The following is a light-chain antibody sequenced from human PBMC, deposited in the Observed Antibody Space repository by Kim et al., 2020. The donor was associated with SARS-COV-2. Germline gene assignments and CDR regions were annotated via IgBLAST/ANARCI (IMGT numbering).Light chain of an antibody. CDR2: AAS. CDR1: QVIRND. V-gene: IGKV1-17*01. J-gene: IGKJ2*03. Sequence: SASVGVRGTSACRGSQVIRNDLGWFQQKTGKATRRLMYAASSLQSGVPARFSGSGSETGFTLTISSLQPEDFATYNCLQHNSYPFSFGQGTKLEIK. CDR3: LQHNSYPFS.